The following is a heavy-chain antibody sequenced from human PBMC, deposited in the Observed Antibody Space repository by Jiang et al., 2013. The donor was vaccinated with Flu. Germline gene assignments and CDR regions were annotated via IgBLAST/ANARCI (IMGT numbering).Heavy chain of an antibody. V-gene: IGHV1-69*01. J-gene: IGHJ4*02. D-gene: IGHD1-20*01. CDR3: AKSDINWNDGYLWLAY. CDR1: GGTFSTYA. Sequence: SGAEVKKPGSSVKVSCKASGGTFSTYAISWVRQAPGQGLEWVGGIIPAFGTANYAPKFQGRISITADESTDTAYMELSSLRSDDTAVFYCAKSDINWNDGYLWLAYWGQGTLVTVSS. CDR2: IIPAFGTA.